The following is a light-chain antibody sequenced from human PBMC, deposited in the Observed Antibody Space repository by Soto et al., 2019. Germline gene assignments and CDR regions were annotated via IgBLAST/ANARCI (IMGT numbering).Light chain of an antibody. V-gene: IGLV3-1*01. CDR2: QEN. CDR1: KLGNKY. CDR3: QAWDSGTVV. J-gene: IGLJ3*02. Sequence: SYELTQPPSVSVSPGQTASITCSGDKLGNKYACWYQQKPGQSPVLVIYQENKRPSGISERFSGSNSGNTATLTISGTQAMDEADYYCQAWDSGTVVFGGGTTLNVL.